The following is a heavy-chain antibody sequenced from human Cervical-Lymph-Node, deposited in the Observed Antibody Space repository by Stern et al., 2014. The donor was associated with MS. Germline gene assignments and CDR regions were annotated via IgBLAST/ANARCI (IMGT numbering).Heavy chain of an antibody. D-gene: IGHD2-2*01. CDR2: ISPSGIT. V-gene: IGHV4-61*02. CDR3: ARVVSAVAVPGMYWLDP. CDR1: GASITSGSYY. Sequence: VQLVESGPGLVKPSQTLSLTCAVSGASITSGSYYWTWIRQAAGKRLEWIGRISPSGITTYNPSREIRVTISLDRSRNHVSLKVTSVTAADTAVYYCARVVSAVAVPGMYWLDPWGQGTLVTVSS. J-gene: IGHJ5*02.